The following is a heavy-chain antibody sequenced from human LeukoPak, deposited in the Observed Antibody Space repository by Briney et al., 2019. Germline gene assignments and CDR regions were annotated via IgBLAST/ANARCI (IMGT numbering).Heavy chain of an antibody. CDR1: GFTFSAFW. CDR2: INNDGSYT. CDR3: ARGHYYDDSTRPLFDF. D-gene: IGHD3-22*01. J-gene: IGHJ4*02. V-gene: IGHV3-74*01. Sequence: GGSLRLSCAASGFTFSAFWMHWVRQPPGKGLVWVSRINNDGSYTNYADSVKGRFSISRDNAKNTVYLQMNSLRAEDTAAYYCARGHYYDDSTRPLFDFWGQGSLVTVSS.